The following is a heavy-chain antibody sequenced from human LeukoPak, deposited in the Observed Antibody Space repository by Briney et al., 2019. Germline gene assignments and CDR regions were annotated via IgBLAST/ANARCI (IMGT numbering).Heavy chain of an antibody. V-gene: IGHV1-8*01. CDR2: MNPNSGNT. CDR3: ARVGSSGWYENWFDP. CDR1: GYTFTSYD. Sequence: ASVKVSCKASGYTFTSYDINWVRQATGQGLDWMGWMNPNSGNTGYAQKFQGRVTMTRNTSISTAYMELSSLRSEDTAVYYCARVGSSGWYENWFDPWGQGTLVTVSS. J-gene: IGHJ5*02. D-gene: IGHD6-19*01.